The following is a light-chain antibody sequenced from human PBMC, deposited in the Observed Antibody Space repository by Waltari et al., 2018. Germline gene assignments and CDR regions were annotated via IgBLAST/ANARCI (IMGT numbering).Light chain of an antibody. Sequence: DIVMTQYPDSLAVSLAERATITYKSHQSVLYSSNNKNYLAWYQQKPGQPPKLLIYWASTRESGVPDRFSGSGSGTDFTLTISSLQAEDVAVYYCQQYYSTPRTFGPGTKVDIK. CDR3: QQYYSTPRT. CDR2: WAS. CDR1: QSVLYSSNNKNY. J-gene: IGKJ3*01. V-gene: IGKV4-1*01.